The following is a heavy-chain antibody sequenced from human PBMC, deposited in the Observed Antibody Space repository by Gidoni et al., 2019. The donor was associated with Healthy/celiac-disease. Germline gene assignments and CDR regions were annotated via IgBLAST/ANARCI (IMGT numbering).Heavy chain of an antibody. CDR1: GGSISSYY. V-gene: IGHV4-59*01. CDR3: ARDRGVGATTIDAFDI. Sequence: QVQLQESGPGLVKPSETLSLTCTVSGGSISSYYWSWIRQPPGKGLEWIGDIYYSGSTNYNPSLKSRVTISVDTSKNQFSLKLSSVTAADTAVYYCARDRGVGATTIDAFDIWGQGTMVTVSS. D-gene: IGHD1-26*01. J-gene: IGHJ3*02. CDR2: IYYSGST.